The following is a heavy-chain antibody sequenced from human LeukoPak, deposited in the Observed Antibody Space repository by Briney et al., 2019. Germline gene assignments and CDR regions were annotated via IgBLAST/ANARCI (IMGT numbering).Heavy chain of an antibody. J-gene: IGHJ4*02. CDR1: GGSFSGYY. Sequence: SETLSLTCAVYGGSFSGYYWSWIRQPPGKGLEWIGEINHSGSTNYNPSLKSRVTISVDTSKNQFSLKLSSVTAADTAVYYCARGLPMIVVRWGAFDYWGQGTLVTVSS. CDR2: INHSGST. V-gene: IGHV4-34*01. D-gene: IGHD3-22*01. CDR3: ARGLPMIVVRWGAFDY.